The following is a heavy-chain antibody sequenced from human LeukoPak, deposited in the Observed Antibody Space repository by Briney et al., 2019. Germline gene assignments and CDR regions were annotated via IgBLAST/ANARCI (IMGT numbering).Heavy chain of an antibody. J-gene: IGHJ4*02. V-gene: IGHV4-34*01. D-gene: IGHD5-18*01. CDR3: ARSTANFDY. CDR2: INHSGST. CDR1: GGSFSGYY. Sequence: SETLSLTCAVYGGSFSGYYWSWIRQPPGKGLEWIGEINHSGSTNYNPSLKSRVTISVDTSKNQFSLKLSSVTAADTAVYYCARSTANFDYWGQGTLVTVSS.